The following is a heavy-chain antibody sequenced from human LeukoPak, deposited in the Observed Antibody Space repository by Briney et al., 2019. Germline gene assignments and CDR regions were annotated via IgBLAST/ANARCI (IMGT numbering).Heavy chain of an antibody. J-gene: IGHJ4*02. V-gene: IGHV3-21*04. Sequence: PGGSLRLSCAASGFTFSSYSMNWVRQAPGKGLEWVSSISSSSSYIYYADSVKGRFTISRDNAKNSLHLQMKSLRAEDTALYYCARDSFSGSSFDYWGQGTLVTVSS. CDR3: ARDSFSGSSFDY. CDR1: GFTFSSYS. D-gene: IGHD1-26*01. CDR2: ISSSSSYI.